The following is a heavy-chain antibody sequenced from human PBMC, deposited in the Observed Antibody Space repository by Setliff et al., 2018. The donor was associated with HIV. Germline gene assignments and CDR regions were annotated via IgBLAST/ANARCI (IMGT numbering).Heavy chain of an antibody. CDR3: ATLRRDHDAYGEYRDDVFDI. J-gene: IGHJ3*02. CDR1: DGSVSSTGYY. Sequence: SETLSLTCTVSDGSVSSTGYYWSWLRQHPGKGLEWIGNIYTSGSTNYNPSLKSRVTMSVDTSKNQFSLKLSSVTAADTAVYYCATLRRDHDAYGEYRDDVFDIWGQGTMVTVSS. CDR2: IYTSGST. V-gene: IGHV4-61*08. D-gene: IGHD4-17*01.